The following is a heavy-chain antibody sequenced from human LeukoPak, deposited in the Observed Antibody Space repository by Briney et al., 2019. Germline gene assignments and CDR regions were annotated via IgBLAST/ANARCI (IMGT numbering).Heavy chain of an antibody. CDR2: INHSGST. Sequence: EPSETLSLTCAVYGGSFSGYYWSWIRQPPGKGLEWIGEINHSGSTNYNPSLKSRVTISVDTSKNQFSLKLSSVTAADTAVYYCARGRSDYYDSSGYTFDYWGQGTLVTVSS. J-gene: IGHJ4*02. CDR3: ARGRSDYYDSSGYTFDY. CDR1: GGSFSGYY. V-gene: IGHV4-34*09. D-gene: IGHD3-22*01.